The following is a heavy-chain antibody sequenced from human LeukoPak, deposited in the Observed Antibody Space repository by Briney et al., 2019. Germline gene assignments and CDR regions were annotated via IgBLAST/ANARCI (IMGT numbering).Heavy chain of an antibody. CDR1: GYTFSTYD. D-gene: IGHD3-16*01. Sequence: ASVKVSCKASGYTFSTYDIHWVRQGPGQGLEWMAIINPSVGGTSFAPQFQGRVTMTRDTSTSTVYMELSSLISEDTAVYYCASRLITAGADYWGQGTLVTVAS. CDR3: ASRLITAGADY. J-gene: IGHJ4*02. CDR2: INPSVGGT. V-gene: IGHV1-46*01.